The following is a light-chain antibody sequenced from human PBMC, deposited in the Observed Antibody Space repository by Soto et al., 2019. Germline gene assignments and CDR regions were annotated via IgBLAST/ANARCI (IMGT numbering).Light chain of an antibody. CDR1: QSVLYSSNNENY. J-gene: IGKJ2*01. V-gene: IGKV4-1*01. CDR2: WAS. Sequence: DIVMTQSPDSLAVSLGERATIHCKSSQSVLYSSNNENYLAWYQQKPGQPPKLLIYWASTRESGVPDRFSGSGSGTDFTLTISSPQAEDVAVYYCQQYYSAPLYTFGQGTKLEIK. CDR3: QQYYSAPLYT.